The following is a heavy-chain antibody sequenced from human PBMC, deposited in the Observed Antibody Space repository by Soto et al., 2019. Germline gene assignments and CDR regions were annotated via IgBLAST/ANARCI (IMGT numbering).Heavy chain of an antibody. Sequence: PGESLKISCKGSGYSFAGYWITWVRQKPGKGLEWMGRIDPSDSQTYYSPSFRGHVTISVTKSITTVFLQWSSLRASDTAMYYWARQLYDSDKGPKFQYSCDSGGQVT. V-gene: IGHV5-10-1*01. CDR2: IDPSDSQT. J-gene: IGHJ4*02. CDR3: ARQLYDSDKGPKFQYSCDS. D-gene: IGHD3-22*01. CDR1: GYSFAGYW.